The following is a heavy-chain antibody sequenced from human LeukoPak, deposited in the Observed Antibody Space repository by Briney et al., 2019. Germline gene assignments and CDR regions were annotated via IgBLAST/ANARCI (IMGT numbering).Heavy chain of an antibody. CDR3: EGEGY. J-gene: IGHJ4*02. CDR1: GFTFRSYA. V-gene: IGHV3-23*01. Sequence: GGSLRLPCAASGFTFRSYAMTWVRQAPGKGLDWVSAISGNGATTYYADSVKGRFTISRDNSKNTLYLQMSSLRAEDTAVYYCEGEGYWGQGTLVTVSS. CDR2: ISGNGATT. D-gene: IGHD3-16*01.